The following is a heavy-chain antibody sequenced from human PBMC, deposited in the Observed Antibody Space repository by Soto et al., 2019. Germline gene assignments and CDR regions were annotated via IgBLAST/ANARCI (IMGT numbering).Heavy chain of an antibody. Sequence: EVQLVESGGGLVQPGGSLRVSCAASGFIFSSYWMHWVRQAPGKGLVWVSRIHRDGTSTAYADSVKGRFTISRDNANNTLYLQMTSLRAEDTAVYYCATSSSRNTPLGTWGQGTLVTVSS. CDR2: IHRDGTST. D-gene: IGHD6-13*01. J-gene: IGHJ5*02. CDR1: GFIFSSYW. CDR3: ATSSSRNTPLGT. V-gene: IGHV3-74*01.